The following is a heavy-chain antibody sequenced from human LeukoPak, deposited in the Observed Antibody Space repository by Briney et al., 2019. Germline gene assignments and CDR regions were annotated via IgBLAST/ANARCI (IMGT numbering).Heavy chain of an antibody. D-gene: IGHD3-3*01. J-gene: IGHJ5*02. Sequence: ASVNVSCKASGYTFTSHYMHWVRQAPGQGLEGMGIINPSGGSTSYAQKFQGRVTMTRDMSTSTVYMELSSLRSEDTAVYYCARDGYYDFWSGYYHWFDPWGQGTLVTVSS. CDR3: ARDGYYDFWSGYYHWFDP. V-gene: IGHV1-46*01. CDR1: GYTFTSHY. CDR2: INPSGGST.